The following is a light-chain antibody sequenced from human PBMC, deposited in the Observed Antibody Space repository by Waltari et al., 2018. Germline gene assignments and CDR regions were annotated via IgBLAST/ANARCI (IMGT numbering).Light chain of an antibody. CDR1: SSDVGGYDY. CDR3: CSYAGRATWA. J-gene: IGLJ3*02. V-gene: IGLV2-11*01. Sequence: QSALTQPRSVSGSPGPPVPISCTGTSSDVGGYDYVSCYQQYPGKAPKLVIYDVSKRPSGVPDRFSGSKSGNTASLTISGLQAEDEADYNCCSYAGRATWAFGGGTKLTVL. CDR2: DVS.